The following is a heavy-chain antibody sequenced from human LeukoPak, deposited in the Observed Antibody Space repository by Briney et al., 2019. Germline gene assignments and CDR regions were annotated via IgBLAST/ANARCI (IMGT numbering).Heavy chain of an antibody. D-gene: IGHD3-3*01. CDR1: GFIFTNYF. Sequence: GGSLRLSCAASGFIFTNYFMSWARQAPGKGLEWVASIKYDGSEKYYVDSVRGRFTISRDNTMNSLYLQMSSLRAEDTAVYYCATDRGWRTSGYYLYYFEYWGQGTLVTYSS. CDR2: IKYDGSEK. J-gene: IGHJ4*02. CDR3: ATDRGWRTSGYYLYYFEY. V-gene: IGHV3-7*01.